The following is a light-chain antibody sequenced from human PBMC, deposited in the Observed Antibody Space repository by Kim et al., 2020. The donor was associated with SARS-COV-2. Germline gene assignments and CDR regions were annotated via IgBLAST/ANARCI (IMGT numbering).Light chain of an antibody. V-gene: IGKV3-20*01. CDR1: QRVISRY. CDR2: AAS. Sequence: VLTQSPPTLSLSAGERVTLSYRTSQRVISRYLAWYQDKPGQAPRLLIYAASTRATGIPDRFKGGGSGTDFTLTITRLEPEDFGVYYCQQYGSSPLTFGGGTKLEI. J-gene: IGKJ4*01. CDR3: QQYGSSPLT.